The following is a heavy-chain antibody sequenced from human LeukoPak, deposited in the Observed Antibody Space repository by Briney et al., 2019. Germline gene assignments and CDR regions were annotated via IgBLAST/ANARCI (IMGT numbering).Heavy chain of an antibody. D-gene: IGHD3-9*01. CDR2: IYPGDSDT. CDR3: ARFRDYDILTGYDYYGMDV. CDR1: GYSFTSYW. Sequence: GESLKISCKGSGYSFTSYWIGWVRQMPGKGLEWMGIIYPGDSDTRYSPSFQGQVTISADKPISTAYLQWSSLKASDTAMYYCARFRDYDILTGYDYYGMDVWGKGTTVTVSS. J-gene: IGHJ6*04. V-gene: IGHV5-51*01.